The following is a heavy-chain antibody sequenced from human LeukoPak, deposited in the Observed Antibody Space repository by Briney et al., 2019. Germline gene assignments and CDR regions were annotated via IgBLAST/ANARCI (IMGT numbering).Heavy chain of an antibody. V-gene: IGHV5-51*01. CDR1: GYSFTNYW. Sequence: GESLKISCQGSGYSFTNYWIAWVRQMPGEGLELMWFIYPGDSDTKYSPSFQGQVTISADKSISTAYLQWSSLKASDTAMYFCARRHATATATCFDYWGQGTLVTVSS. CDR3: ARRHATATATCFDY. CDR2: IYPGDSDT. J-gene: IGHJ4*02. D-gene: IGHD6-13*01.